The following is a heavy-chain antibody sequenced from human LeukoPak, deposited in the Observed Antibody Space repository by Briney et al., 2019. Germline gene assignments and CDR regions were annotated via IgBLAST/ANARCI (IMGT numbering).Heavy chain of an antibody. V-gene: IGHV3-23*01. Sequence: GGSLRLSCAASGFTFSSYAMSWVRQAPGKGLEWVSGISGSGDNTYYADPVKGRFTISRDNSKNTLYVQVDSLGTEDTAAYYCAKGSYYDSSGSFYFDYWGQGTLVTVSS. D-gene: IGHD3-22*01. CDR2: ISGSGDNT. J-gene: IGHJ4*02. CDR3: AKGSYYDSSGSFYFDY. CDR1: GFTFSSYA.